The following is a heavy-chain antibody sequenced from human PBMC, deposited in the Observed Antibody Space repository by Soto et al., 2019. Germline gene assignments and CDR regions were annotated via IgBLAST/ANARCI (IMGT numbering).Heavy chain of an antibody. D-gene: IGHD2-21*02. CDR3: IQSRCGGDCLQSYASHYYYGMDV. J-gene: IGHJ6*02. Sequence: QITLKESGPTLVKPTQTLTLTCTFSGFSLSTSGVGVGWIRQPRGKALEWLALIYWNDDKRYSPSLRSRLTISKDTSKNQVVLTMTNMDPVDTATYYCIQSRCGGDCLQSYASHYYYGMDVWRQGTTVTVSS. CDR2: IYWNDDK. CDR1: GFSLSTSGVG. V-gene: IGHV2-5*01.